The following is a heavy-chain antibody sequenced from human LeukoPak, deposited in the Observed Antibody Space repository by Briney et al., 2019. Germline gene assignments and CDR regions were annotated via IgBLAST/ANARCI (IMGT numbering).Heavy chain of an antibody. CDR1: GYTFTDHY. V-gene: IGHV1-2*02. J-gene: IGHJ4*02. D-gene: IGHD4-17*01. CDR2: INPNSGAT. Sequence: ASVKVSCKASGYTFTDHYVHWVRRAPGQGLEWLGWINPNSGATHYAQRFQGRITMTRDTSINTAYMELSSLRYDDPAVYYCATTVTTWAFDHWGQGTLVTVSS. CDR3: ATTVTTWAFDH.